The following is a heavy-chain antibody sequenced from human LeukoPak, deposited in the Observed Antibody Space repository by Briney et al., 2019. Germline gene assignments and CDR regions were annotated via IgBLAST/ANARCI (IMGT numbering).Heavy chain of an antibody. D-gene: IGHD3-22*01. CDR3: SRGYYDSSGYYADAFDI. CDR1: GFTFDDYA. V-gene: IGHV3-9*03. J-gene: IGHJ3*02. CDR2: ISWNSGSI. Sequence: EAGRSLRLSCAASGFTFDDYAMHWVRQAPGKGLEWVSGISWNSGSIGYADSVKGRFTISRDNAKNSLYLQMNSLRAEDMALYYCSRGYYDSSGYYADAFDIWGQWTMVTVSS.